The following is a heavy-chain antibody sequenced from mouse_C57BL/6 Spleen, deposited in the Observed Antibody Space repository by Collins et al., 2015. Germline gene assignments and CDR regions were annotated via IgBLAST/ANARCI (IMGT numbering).Heavy chain of an antibody. CDR2: IWAGGST. CDR1: GFSLTSYG. V-gene: IGHV2-9*02. CDR3: ASPYYGRGGYAMDY. D-gene: IGHD1-1*01. Sequence: QVQLKESGPGLVAPSQSLSITCTVSGFSLTSYGVHWVRQPPGKGLEWLGVIWAGGSTNYNSALMSRLSISKDNSKSQVFLKMNSLQTDDTAMYYCASPYYGRGGYAMDYWGQGTSVTVSS. J-gene: IGHJ4*01.